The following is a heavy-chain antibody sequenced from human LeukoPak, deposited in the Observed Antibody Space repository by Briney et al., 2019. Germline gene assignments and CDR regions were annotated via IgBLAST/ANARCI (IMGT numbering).Heavy chain of an antibody. V-gene: IGHV3-23*01. CDR3: AKDGKGYSSSWYSSH. CDR1: GFTFSSYA. J-gene: IGHJ4*02. CDR2: ISGSGGST. D-gene: IGHD6-13*01. Sequence: GGSLRLSCAASGFTFSSYAMSWVRQAPGKGLEWVPAISGSGGSTYYADSVKGRFTISRDNSKHTLYLQMNSLRAEDTGVYYCAKDGKGYSSSWYSSHWGQGTLVTVSS.